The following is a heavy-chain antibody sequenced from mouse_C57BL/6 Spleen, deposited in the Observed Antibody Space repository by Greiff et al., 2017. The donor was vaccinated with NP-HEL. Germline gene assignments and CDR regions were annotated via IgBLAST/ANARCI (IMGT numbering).Heavy chain of an antibody. CDR2: IYPGSGST. V-gene: IGHV1-55*01. J-gene: IGHJ3*01. D-gene: IGHD2-4*01. CDR1: GYTFTSYW. Sequence: VQLPQPGAELVKPGASVKMSCTASGYTFTSYWITWVKQRPVQGLEWIGDIYPGSGSTNYHEKFKSKATLTVDTSSSTAYMQLSSLTSEDSAVYYCARENYYDYGRFFAYWGQGTLVTVSA. CDR3: ARENYYDYGRFFAY.